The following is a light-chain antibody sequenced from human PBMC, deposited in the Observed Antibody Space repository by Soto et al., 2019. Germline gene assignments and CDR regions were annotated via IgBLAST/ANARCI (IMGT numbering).Light chain of an antibody. J-gene: IGLJ2*01. CDR2: EVS. V-gene: IGLV2-8*01. CDR1: SSDVSNYNY. CDR3: SSYAGSNNYDVL. Sequence: QSALTQPPSASGSPGQSVTISCTGSSSDVSNYNYVSWYQQHPGKAPKLVIYEVSKRPSGVPDRFSGSKSGNTASLTVSGLQADDEADYYCSSYAGSNNYDVLFGGGTQLTVL.